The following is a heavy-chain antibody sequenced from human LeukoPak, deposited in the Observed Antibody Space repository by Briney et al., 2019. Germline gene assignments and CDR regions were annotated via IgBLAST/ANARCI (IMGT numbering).Heavy chain of an antibody. D-gene: IGHD2-15*01. CDR3: AREHCSGGSCYGGAFDI. J-gene: IGHJ3*02. CDR1: GFTFSSYE. CDR2: ISSSGSTI. Sequence: GGSLRLSCAASGFTFSSYEMNWVRQAPGKGLEWVLYISSSGSTIYYAGSVKGRFTSSRDNANNSLYLQMNSLRAEDTAVYYCAREHCSGGSCYGGAFDIWGQGTMVTVSS. V-gene: IGHV3-48*03.